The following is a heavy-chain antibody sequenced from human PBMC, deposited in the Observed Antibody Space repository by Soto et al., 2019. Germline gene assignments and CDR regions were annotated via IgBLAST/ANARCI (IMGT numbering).Heavy chain of an antibody. CDR2: IRCDGSSK. J-gene: IGHJ4*02. Sequence: PGGSLRLSCAASGFTFSSYAMSWVRQAPGKGLEWVAVIRCDGSSKYYADSVKGRFTISRDNAKNSLYLQMNSLRAEDTAVYYCARAREYSSSDYWGQGTLVTVSS. D-gene: IGHD6-6*01. CDR3: ARAREYSSSDY. CDR1: GFTFSSYA. V-gene: IGHV3-33*08.